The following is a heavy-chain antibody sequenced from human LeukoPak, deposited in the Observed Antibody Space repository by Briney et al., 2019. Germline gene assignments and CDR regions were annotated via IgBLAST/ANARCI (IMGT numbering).Heavy chain of an antibody. D-gene: IGHD1-26*01. CDR1: GGTFSSYA. Sequence: GASVKVSCKASGGTFSSYAISWVRQAPGQGLEWMGWMNPNSGNTGYAQKFQGRVTMTRNTSISTAYMELSSLRSEDTAVYYCARGMKVVGATDYWGQGTLVTVSS. J-gene: IGHJ4*02. V-gene: IGHV1-8*02. CDR3: ARGMKVVGATDY. CDR2: MNPNSGNT.